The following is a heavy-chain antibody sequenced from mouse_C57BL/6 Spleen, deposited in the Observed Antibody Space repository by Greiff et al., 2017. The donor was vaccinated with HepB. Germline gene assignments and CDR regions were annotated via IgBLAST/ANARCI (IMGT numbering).Heavy chain of an antibody. J-gene: IGHJ1*03. D-gene: IGHD1-1*01. CDR2: INPNNGGT. Sequence: VQLKESGPELVKPGASVKMSCKASGYTFTDYNMHWVKQSHGKSLEWIGYINPNNGGTSYNQKFKGKATLTVNKSSSTAYMELRSLTSEDSAVYYCARPPYYGSSHWYFDVWGTGTTVTVSS. CDR1: GYTFTDYN. V-gene: IGHV1-22*01. CDR3: ARPPYYGSSHWYFDV.